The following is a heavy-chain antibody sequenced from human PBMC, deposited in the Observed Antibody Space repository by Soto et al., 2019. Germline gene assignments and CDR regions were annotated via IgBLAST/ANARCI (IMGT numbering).Heavy chain of an antibody. CDR2: ISGSGGST. CDR3: VVTMAQSYYFYAIDV. Sequence: GGPLRLSCADSGFTFSNYAMSCVRQAPRKGLEWVSAISGSGGSTYYADSVKGRCTISRDNSKKTLYLQMNSLRAEDTAGYYCVVTMAQSYYFYAIDVWGQGTTVTVSS. V-gene: IGHV3-23*01. J-gene: IGHJ6*02. CDR1: GFTFSNYA. D-gene: IGHD3-10*01.